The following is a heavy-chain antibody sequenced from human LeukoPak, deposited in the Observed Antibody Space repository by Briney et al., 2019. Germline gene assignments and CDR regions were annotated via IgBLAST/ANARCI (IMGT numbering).Heavy chain of an antibody. CDR1: GFTFSSYA. CDR2: ITNGGFGT. J-gene: IGHJ4*02. Sequence: GGSLRLSCAASGFTFSSYAMSWVRQAPGKGLDWVSGITNGGFGTYYAQSVKGRFTISRDNSKNTLYLQMSSLRAEDTALYYCAKYQSGSGYDYWGQGTLVTVSS. V-gene: IGHV3-23*01. D-gene: IGHD5-12*01. CDR3: AKYQSGSGYDY.